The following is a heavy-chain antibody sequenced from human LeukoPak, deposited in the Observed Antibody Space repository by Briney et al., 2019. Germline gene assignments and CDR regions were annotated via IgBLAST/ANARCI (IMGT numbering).Heavy chain of an antibody. CDR1: EFTVNSNY. J-gene: IGHJ4*02. CDR3: ARERDDRRVDY. CDR2: IYTGGNT. Sequence: GGSLRLSCAASEFTVNSNYMNWVRLAPGKGLEWLSVIYTGGNTFYADSVRGRFTISRDNSKNTVYLQMNSLRAEDTGVYWCARERDDRRVDYWGQGTLVTVSS. V-gene: IGHV3-66*01. D-gene: IGHD6-6*01.